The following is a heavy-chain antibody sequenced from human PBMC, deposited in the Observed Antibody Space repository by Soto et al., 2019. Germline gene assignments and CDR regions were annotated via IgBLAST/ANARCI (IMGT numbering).Heavy chain of an antibody. CDR3: ARDPNPGGYYYYYYGMDV. J-gene: IGHJ6*02. CDR2: IYYSGST. D-gene: IGHD3-10*01. CDR1: GGSVSSGSYY. Sequence: PSETLSLTCTVSGGSVSSGSYYWSWIRQPPGKGLEWIGFIYYSGSTNYNPSLKSRVTISVDTSKNQFSLKLSSVTAADTAVYYCARDPNPGGYYYYYYGMDVWGQGTTVTVSS. V-gene: IGHV4-61*01.